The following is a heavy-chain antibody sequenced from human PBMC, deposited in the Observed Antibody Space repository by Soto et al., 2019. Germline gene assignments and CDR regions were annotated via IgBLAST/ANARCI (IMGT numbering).Heavy chain of an antibody. J-gene: IGHJ4*02. CDR1: GGSISSDDYY. CDR3: AREGSSSPEYFDF. Sequence: SETLSLTCSVSGGSISSDDYYWTWIRQPPGEGLEWIGYIYYTGRTSSTPSLESRVTISIDTSKNQFSLKLSPVSAADTAVYYCAREGSSSPEYFDFWGPGTLVTVSS. V-gene: IGHV4-30-4*01. CDR2: IYYTGRT. D-gene: IGHD2-15*01.